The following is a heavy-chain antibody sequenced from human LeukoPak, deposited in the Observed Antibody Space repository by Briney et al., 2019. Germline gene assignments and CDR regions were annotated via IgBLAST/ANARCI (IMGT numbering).Heavy chain of an antibody. V-gene: IGHV3-21*01. J-gene: IGHJ6*03. Sequence: GGSLRLSCAASGFTFSSYSMNWVRQAPGKGLEWVSSISSSSSYIYYADSVKGRFTISRDNAKNSLYLQMNSLRAEDTAVYYCARVMVQIQLWLLPPDLYYMDVWGKGTTVTASS. CDR2: ISSSSSYI. CDR3: ARVMVQIQLWLLPPDLYYMDV. CDR1: GFTFSSYS. D-gene: IGHD5-18*01.